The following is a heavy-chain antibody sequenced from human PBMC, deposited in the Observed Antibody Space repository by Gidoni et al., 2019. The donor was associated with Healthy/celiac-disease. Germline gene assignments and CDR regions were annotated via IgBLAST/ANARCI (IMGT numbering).Heavy chain of an antibody. CDR1: GFTFSSYS. CDR2: ISSSSSYR. D-gene: IGHD3-22*01. CDR3: ARDVGYYYDSSGYYSDNAFDI. V-gene: IGHV3-21*01. Sequence: EVQLVESGGGLVKPGGSLRLSCAASGFTFSSYSMNWVRQAPGKGLEWVSSISSSSSYRYYADSVKGRFTISRDNAKNSLYLQMNSLRAEDTAVYYCARDVGYYYDSSGYYSDNAFDIWGQGTMVTVSS. J-gene: IGHJ3*02.